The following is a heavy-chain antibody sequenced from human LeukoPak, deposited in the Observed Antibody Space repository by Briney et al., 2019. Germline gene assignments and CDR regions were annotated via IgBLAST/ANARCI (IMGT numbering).Heavy chain of an antibody. CDR1: GFTFDDYA. V-gene: IGHV3-9*01. CDR3: AKVHLAGIGYYYGMDV. Sequence: SLRLSCAASGFTFDDYAMHWVRQAPGKGLEWVSGISWNSGSIGYADSVKGRFTISRDNAKNSLYLQMNSLRAEDTALYYCAKVHLAGIGYYYGMDVWGQGTTVTVSS. CDR2: ISWNSGSI. D-gene: IGHD6-13*01. J-gene: IGHJ6*02.